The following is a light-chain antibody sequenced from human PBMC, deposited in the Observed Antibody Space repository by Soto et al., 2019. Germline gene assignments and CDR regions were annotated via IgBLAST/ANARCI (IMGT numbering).Light chain of an antibody. J-gene: IGLJ2*01. V-gene: IGLV2-14*01. CDR3: SSYTSSSTVV. CDR2: DVS. CDR1: SSDVGGYNY. Sequence: QSALTQPASVSGSPGQSITISCTGTSSDVGGYNYVSWYQQHPGKAPKLMLYDVSNRPSGVSTRFSGSKSGNTASLTISGLQAEDEADYYCSSYTSSSTVVFGGGTKLTVL.